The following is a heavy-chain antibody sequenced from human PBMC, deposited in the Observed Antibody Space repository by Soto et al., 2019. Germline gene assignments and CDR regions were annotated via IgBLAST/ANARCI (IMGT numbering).Heavy chain of an antibody. CDR1: GFPFSDYA. D-gene: IGHD3-10*01. V-gene: IGHV3-30*18. Sequence: QVQLVESGGGVVQPGRSLRLSCAASGFPFSDYAMHWVRQAPGKGLEWVAVISLDGSNTYYADSVKGRFTISRDNSKHTLSLQMNSLRSDDTALSYCAKALRGACEYWGQGALVTVSS. CDR3: AKALRGACEY. J-gene: IGHJ4*02. CDR2: ISLDGSNT.